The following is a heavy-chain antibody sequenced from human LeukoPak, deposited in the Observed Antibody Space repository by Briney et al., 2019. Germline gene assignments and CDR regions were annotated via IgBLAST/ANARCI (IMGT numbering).Heavy chain of an antibody. Sequence: SETLSLTCVVSGGSLSTHHWSWIRQSPGGGLEWFGYISDSGSTNYNPSLKSRVTISVDTSKNQFSLMLSSVTAADTAVYYCARGYDSSAYYPFNYWGQGTLVTVSS. CDR3: ARGYDSSAYYPFNY. V-gene: IGHV4-59*11. D-gene: IGHD3-22*01. CDR2: ISDSGST. CDR1: GGSLSTHH. J-gene: IGHJ4*02.